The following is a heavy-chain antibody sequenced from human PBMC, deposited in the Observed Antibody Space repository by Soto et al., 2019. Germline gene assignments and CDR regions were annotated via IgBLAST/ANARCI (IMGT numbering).Heavy chain of an antibody. Sequence: SETLSLTCTVSGGSISSGDYYWSWIRQPPGKGLEWIGYIYYSGSTYYNPSLKSRVTISVDTSKNQFSLKLSSVTAADTAVCYCASYIVGATTAFDYWGQGTLVTVSS. J-gene: IGHJ4*02. CDR2: IYYSGST. D-gene: IGHD1-26*01. CDR1: GGSISSGDYY. CDR3: ASYIVGATTAFDY. V-gene: IGHV4-30-4*01.